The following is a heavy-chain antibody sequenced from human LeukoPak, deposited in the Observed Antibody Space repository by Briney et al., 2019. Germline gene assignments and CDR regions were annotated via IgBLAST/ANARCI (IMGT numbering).Heavy chain of an antibody. V-gene: IGHV3-66*01. CDR2: IYSGGST. CDR3: ARDRGFSSGSRWFDP. CDR1: GFTVSSNY. D-gene: IGHD5-18*01. Sequence: GGSLRLSCAASGFTVSSNYMSWVRQAPGKGLEWVSVIYSGGSTYYADSVKGRFTISRDNSKNTLYLQMNSLRAEDTAVYYCARDRGFSSGSRWFDPWGRGTLVTVSS. J-gene: IGHJ5*02.